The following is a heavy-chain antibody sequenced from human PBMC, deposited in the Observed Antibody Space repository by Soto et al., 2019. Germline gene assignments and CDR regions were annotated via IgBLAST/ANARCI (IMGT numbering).Heavy chain of an antibody. CDR3: ARPSRITIFGAPNYYGMDV. Sequence: PGESLKIYCKGSGYSFTSYWISWVRQMPGKGLEWMGRIDPSDSYTNYSPSFQGHVTISADKSISTAYLQWSSLKASDTAMYYCARPSRITIFGAPNYYGMDVWGQGTTVTVS. D-gene: IGHD3-3*01. J-gene: IGHJ6*02. CDR1: GYSFTSYW. CDR2: IDPSDSYT. V-gene: IGHV5-10-1*01.